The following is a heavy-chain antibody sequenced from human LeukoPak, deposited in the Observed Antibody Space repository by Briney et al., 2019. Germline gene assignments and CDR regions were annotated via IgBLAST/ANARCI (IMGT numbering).Heavy chain of an antibody. CDR2: ISYDGSNK. Sequence: GRSLRLSCAASGFTFSSYGMHWVRQAPGKGLEWVAVISYDGSNKYYADSVKGRFTISRDNSKNTLYLQMNSLRAEDTAVYYFAKAQDGLLWFGELLTTDYWGQGTLVTVSS. CDR1: GFTFSSYG. J-gene: IGHJ4*02. V-gene: IGHV3-30*18. D-gene: IGHD3-10*01. CDR3: AKAQDGLLWFGELLTTDY.